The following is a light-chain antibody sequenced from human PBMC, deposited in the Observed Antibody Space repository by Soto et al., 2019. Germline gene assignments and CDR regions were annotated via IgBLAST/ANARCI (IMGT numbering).Light chain of an antibody. CDR2: GAS. Sequence: EIVMTQSPATLSVSPGERATLSCRASQSVSSNLAWYQQKPGQAPRLLMYGASTRATGIPARFSGSGSGTEFTLTISSLQSDDLAVYYCQQYNNWPLTFGQGTKVEIK. V-gene: IGKV3-15*01. J-gene: IGKJ1*01. CDR3: QQYNNWPLT. CDR1: QSVSSN.